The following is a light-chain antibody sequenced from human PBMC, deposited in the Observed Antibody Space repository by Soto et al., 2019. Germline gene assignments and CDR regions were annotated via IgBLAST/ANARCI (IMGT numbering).Light chain of an antibody. CDR2: KAS. CDR3: QQYNTYPLT. CDR1: QSSSTW. V-gene: IGKV1-5*03. Sequence: DIQMTQSPSTLSASLGDRVTITCRASQSSSTWLAWYQQKPGKAPKLLIYKASSLEGGVPSRFSGSGSGTEFKITVSSLRPDDFATDYCQQYNTYPLTFGGGTTVEIK. J-gene: IGKJ4*01.